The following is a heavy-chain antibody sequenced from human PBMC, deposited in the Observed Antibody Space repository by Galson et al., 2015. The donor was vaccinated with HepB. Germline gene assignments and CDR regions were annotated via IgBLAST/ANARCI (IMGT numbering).Heavy chain of an antibody. J-gene: IGHJ4*02. CDR1: GSTFSSYA. CDR2: ISYDGSNK. Sequence: SLRLSCAASGSTFSSYAMHWVRQAPGKGLEWVAVISYDGSNKYYADSVKGRFTISRDNSKNTLYLQMNSLRAEDTAVYYCAREGGSGSSFDYWGQGTLVTVSS. CDR3: AREGGSGSSFDY. V-gene: IGHV3-30-3*01. D-gene: IGHD3-10*01.